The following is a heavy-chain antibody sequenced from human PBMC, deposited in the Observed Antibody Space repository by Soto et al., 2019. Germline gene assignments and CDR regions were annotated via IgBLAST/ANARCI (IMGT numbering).Heavy chain of an antibody. J-gene: IGHJ6*02. CDR3: AHTMASSSSRGESCTGGMDV. CDR1: GFSLSTSGVG. V-gene: IGHV2-5*02. CDR2: IYWDDDK. Sequence: QITLKESGPTLVKPTQTLTLTCTFSGFSLSTSGVGVGWIRQPPGKALEWLALIYWDDDKRYSPSLKSRLPSTKDTSKHPAVFTMTYLDPVDTATYYCAHTMASSSSRGESCTGGMDVWGQGTAVTVSS. D-gene: IGHD6-6*01.